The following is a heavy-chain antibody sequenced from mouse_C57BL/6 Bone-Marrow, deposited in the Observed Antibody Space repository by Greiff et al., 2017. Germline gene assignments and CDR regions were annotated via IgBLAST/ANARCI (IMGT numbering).Heavy chain of an antibody. J-gene: IGHJ4*01. CDR3: ATTVVNYAMDY. V-gene: IGHV1-61*01. Sequence: VQLQQPGAELVRPGSSVKLSCKASGYTFTSYWMDWVKQRPGQGLEWIGNIYPSDSETHYNQKFKDKATLTVDKSSSTAYMQLSSLTSEDSAVYYCATTVVNYAMDYWGQGTSVTVSS. CDR2: IYPSDSET. CDR1: GYTFTSYW. D-gene: IGHD1-1*01.